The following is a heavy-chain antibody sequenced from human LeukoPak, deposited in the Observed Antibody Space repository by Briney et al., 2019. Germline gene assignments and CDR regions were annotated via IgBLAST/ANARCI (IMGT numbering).Heavy chain of an antibody. CDR3: AKDFGVVVRAIPSY. CDR1: GFTLSSYW. Sequence: GGSLRLSCAASGFTLSSYWMHWARQAPGKGLEWVSAISGRGGSTYSADSVKGRFTISRDNSKNTLSLQMNSLRSEDTAVYCCAKDFGVVVRAIPSYWGQGNLVSVSS. J-gene: IGHJ4*02. D-gene: IGHD2-21*01. V-gene: IGHV3-23*01. CDR2: ISGRGGST.